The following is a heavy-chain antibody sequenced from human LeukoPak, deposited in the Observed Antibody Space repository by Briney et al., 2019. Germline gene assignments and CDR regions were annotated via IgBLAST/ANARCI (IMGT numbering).Heavy chain of an antibody. Sequence: GASVQVSCKASGYTFTSYGISWVRQAPGQGLEWMGWISAYNGNTNYAQKLQGRVTMTTDTSTSTAYMELRSLRSDDTAVYYCARGPPVYGGSCYGYWGQGTLVTVSS. V-gene: IGHV1-18*01. D-gene: IGHD2-15*01. J-gene: IGHJ4*02. CDR2: ISAYNGNT. CDR3: ARGPPVYGGSCYGY. CDR1: GYTFTSYG.